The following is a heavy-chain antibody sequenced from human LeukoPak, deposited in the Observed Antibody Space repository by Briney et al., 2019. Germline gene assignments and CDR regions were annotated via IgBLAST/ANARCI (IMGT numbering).Heavy chain of an antibody. CDR2: IYYSGST. V-gene: IGHV4-59*01. CDR1: GGSISSYY. J-gene: IGHJ3*02. CDR3: AREEVPHGFDI. Sequence: WETLSLTCTVSGGSISSYYWSWLRQPPGKGLEWIGFIYYSGSTNYNPSLKSRVTMSLDTSKNQFSLKLSSVTAADTAVYYCAREEVPHGFDIWGQGTMVTVSS.